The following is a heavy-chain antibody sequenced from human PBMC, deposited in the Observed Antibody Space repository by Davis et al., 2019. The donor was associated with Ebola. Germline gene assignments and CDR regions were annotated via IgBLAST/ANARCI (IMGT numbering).Heavy chain of an antibody. D-gene: IGHD2-15*01. J-gene: IGHJ6*04. V-gene: IGHV3-23*01. Sequence: GGSLRLSCAASGFTFSSYWMSWVRQAPGKGLEWVSATSGTGGSTYYADSVKGRFTISRDNSNNTLYLQMNSLRAQDTAVYYCAKRILFYYGMDVWGKGTTVTVSS. CDR1: GFTFSSYW. CDR2: TSGTGGST. CDR3: AKRILFYYGMDV.